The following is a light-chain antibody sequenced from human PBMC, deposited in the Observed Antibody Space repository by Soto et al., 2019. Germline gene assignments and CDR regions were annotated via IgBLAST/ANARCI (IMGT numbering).Light chain of an antibody. CDR2: EVT. Sequence: VLTQPPSASGSPGQSVTISCTGTSSDVGGYNYVSWYQQHPGKAPKLMIYEVTKRPSGVPDRFSGSKSGNTASLTVSGLLAEDEADYYCASYAGSNKVFGTGTKVTVL. V-gene: IGLV2-8*01. J-gene: IGLJ1*01. CDR3: ASYAGSNKV. CDR1: SSDVGGYNY.